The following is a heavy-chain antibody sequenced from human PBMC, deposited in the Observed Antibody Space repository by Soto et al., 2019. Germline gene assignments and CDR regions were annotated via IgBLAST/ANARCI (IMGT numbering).Heavy chain of an antibody. J-gene: IGHJ4*02. CDR3: VTRSRGLQSSPPRLDS. CDR2: ISGSGSTT. Sequence: EVQLLESGGGLVQPGGSLRLSCAASGLTFRGYGMSWVRQAPGTGLEWVSAISGSGSTTYYADSVKGRFTISRDDSKNILFLKMNSLRAEDTSVYYCVTRSRGLQSSPPRLDSWGQGTLVTVSS. V-gene: IGHV3-23*01. CDR1: GLTFRGYG. D-gene: IGHD4-4*01.